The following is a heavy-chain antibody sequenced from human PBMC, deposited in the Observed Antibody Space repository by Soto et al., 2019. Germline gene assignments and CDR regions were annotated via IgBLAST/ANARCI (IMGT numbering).Heavy chain of an antibody. D-gene: IGHD4-17*01. CDR1: GYTFTSYD. J-gene: IGHJ4*02. V-gene: IGHV1-8*01. Sequence: QVQLVQSGAEVKKPGASVKVSCKASGYTFTSYDINWVRQATGQGLEWMGWMNPNSGNTGYAQKFQGRVTMTRTTSISTAYMEMSSVRSEAAAVYYCAWTLYCDDVDYWGQGTLVTVSS. CDR3: AWTLYCDDVDY. CDR2: MNPNSGNT.